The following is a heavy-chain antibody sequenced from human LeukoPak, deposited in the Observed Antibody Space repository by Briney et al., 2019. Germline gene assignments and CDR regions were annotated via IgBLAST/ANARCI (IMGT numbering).Heavy chain of an antibody. CDR2: IYPGDSDT. CDR3: ARLEVPVAGYYYYYGMDV. CDR1: GYSFTSYW. V-gene: IGHV5-51*01. D-gene: IGHD6-19*01. J-gene: IGHJ6*02. Sequence: GESLKISCKGSGYSFTSYWIGWVRQMPGKGLEWMGIIYPGDSDTRYSPSFQGQVTISADKSISTAYLQWSSLKASDTAMYYCARLEVPVAGYYYYYGMDVWGQGTTVTVSS.